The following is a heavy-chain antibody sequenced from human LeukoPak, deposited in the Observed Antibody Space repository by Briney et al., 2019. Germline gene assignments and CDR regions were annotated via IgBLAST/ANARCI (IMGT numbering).Heavy chain of an antibody. Sequence: PSETLSLTCTVSGGSISSYYWSWIRQPPGKGLEWVGYIYYSGSTNYNPSLKSRVTISVDTSKNQFSLKLSSVTAADTAVYYCARDRGYYDFWSGPYYYYYGMDVWGQGTTVTVSS. CDR2: IYYSGST. D-gene: IGHD3-3*01. J-gene: IGHJ6*02. CDR1: GGSISSYY. CDR3: ARDRGYYDFWSGPYYYYYGMDV. V-gene: IGHV4-59*01.